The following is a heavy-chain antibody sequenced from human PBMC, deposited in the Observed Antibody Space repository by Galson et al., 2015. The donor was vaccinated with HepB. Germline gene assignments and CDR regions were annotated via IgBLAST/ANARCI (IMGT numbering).Heavy chain of an antibody. D-gene: IGHD5-18*01. J-gene: IGHJ5*01. V-gene: IGHV3-23*01. CDR3: AKAGYNSHVRNNWFDS. CDR1: GFTFTNYA. CDR2: ISGSGDNT. Sequence: SLRLSCAASGFTFTNYAMSWVRQAPGKGLEWAAAISGSGDNTLHADSVMGRFTISRDNSRNALFLQMNSVRADDTAVYYCAKAGYNSHVRNNWFDSWGQGTLVTVSS.